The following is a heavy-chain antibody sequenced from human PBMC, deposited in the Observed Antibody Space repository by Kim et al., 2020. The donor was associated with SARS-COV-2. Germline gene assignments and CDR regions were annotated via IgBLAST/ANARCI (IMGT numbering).Heavy chain of an antibody. J-gene: IGHJ4*02. CDR2: ISYDGSEK. CDR1: GFTFTTFG. V-gene: IGHV3-30*18. D-gene: IGHD4-17*01. Sequence: GGSLRLSCAASGFTFTTFGMHWVRQAPGKRLEWVAVISYDGSEKYYADSVKGRFTISRDNSKNTLYLQMNTLRAEDTAVFYCAKDGASTVAIDYWGQGT. CDR3: AKDGASTVAIDY.